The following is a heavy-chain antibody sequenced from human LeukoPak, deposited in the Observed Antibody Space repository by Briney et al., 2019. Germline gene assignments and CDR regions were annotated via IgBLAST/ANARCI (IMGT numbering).Heavy chain of an antibody. Sequence: ASVKVSCKASGYTFTDYYMHWVRQAPGQGLAWMGWINPNSGGTNYAQKFQGRVTMTRDTSITTAYMELSSLRSDDTAMYYCARDRGRISDYYGSGRSLHYYMDVWGRGTTVTVSS. CDR3: ARDRGRISDYYGSGRSLHYYMDV. CDR1: GYTFTDYY. J-gene: IGHJ6*03. CDR2: INPNSGGT. V-gene: IGHV1-2*02. D-gene: IGHD3-10*01.